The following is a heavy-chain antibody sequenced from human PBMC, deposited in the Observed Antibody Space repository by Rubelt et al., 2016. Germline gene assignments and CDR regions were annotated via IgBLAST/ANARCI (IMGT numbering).Heavy chain of an antibody. V-gene: IGHV4-59*10. D-gene: IGHD2-15*01. CDR1: GGSISSYY. J-gene: IGHJ2*01. Sequence: QVQLQQWGAGLLKPSETLSLTCAVYGGSISSYYWSWIRQPAGKGLEWIGRIYNSGSTNYNPSLKSRVTMSVDTSKNHLSLKLSSVTAADTAVYYCANSDGRYFDRWGRGTLVTVSS. CDR2: IYNSGST. CDR3: ANSDGRYFDR.